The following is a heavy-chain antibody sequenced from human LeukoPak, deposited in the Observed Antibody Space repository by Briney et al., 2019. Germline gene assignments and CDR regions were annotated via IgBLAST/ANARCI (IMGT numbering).Heavy chain of an antibody. CDR1: GYTFTGYY. CDR2: INPNSGGT. CDR3: ARDYAIVGATNDH. Sequence: ASVKVSCKASGYTFTGYYMHWVRQAPGQGLEWMGWINPNSGGTNYAQKFQGRVTMTRDTSISTAYMELSRLRSDDTAVYYCARDYAIVGATNDHWGQGTLVTVSS. D-gene: IGHD1-26*01. V-gene: IGHV1-2*02. J-gene: IGHJ5*02.